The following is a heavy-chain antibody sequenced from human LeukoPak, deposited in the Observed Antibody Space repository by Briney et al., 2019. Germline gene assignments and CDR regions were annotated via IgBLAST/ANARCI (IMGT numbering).Heavy chain of an antibody. D-gene: IGHD2-2*01. CDR1: GFTFSSYG. Sequence: PGGSLRLSCAASGFTFSSYGMHWVRQSPGKGLEWVAFIRYDGSNKYYADSVKGRFTISRDNSKNTLYLQMNSLRAEDTAVYYCAKERGIVVVPAATPEYWGQGTLVTVSS. CDR2: IRYDGSNK. J-gene: IGHJ4*02. CDR3: AKERGIVVVPAATPEY. V-gene: IGHV3-30*02.